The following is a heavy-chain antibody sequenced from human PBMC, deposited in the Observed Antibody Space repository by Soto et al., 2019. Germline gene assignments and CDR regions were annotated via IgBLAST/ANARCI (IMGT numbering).Heavy chain of an antibody. Sequence: SETLSLTCTVSGGSISSYYWGWIRQPPGKGLEWIGYIYYSGSTNYNPSLKSRVTISVDTSKNQFSLKLSSVTAADTAVYYCARLGRTYYYDSSGAIDYWGQGTLVT. CDR2: IYYSGST. V-gene: IGHV4-59*08. CDR1: GGSISSYY. CDR3: ARLGRTYYYDSSGAIDY. J-gene: IGHJ4*02. D-gene: IGHD3-22*01.